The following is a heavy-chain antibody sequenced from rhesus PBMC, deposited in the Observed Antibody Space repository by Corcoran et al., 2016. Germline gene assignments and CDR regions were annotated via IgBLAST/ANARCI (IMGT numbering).Heavy chain of an antibody. CDR2: IYSNRGNT. J-gene: IGHJ4*01. CDR1: GGSISAGYG. V-gene: IGHV4S7*01. D-gene: IGHD6-31*01. CDR3: ARLGGSSGWYSFDY. Sequence: QVQLQESGPGLLKPSETLSLTCAVSGGSISAGYGWGWIRQPPGKGLEWIGNIYSNRGNTYYNSSLKSRATISTATSKNQFSLKLSSVTAADTAVYYCARLGGSSGWYSFDYWGQGVLVTVSS.